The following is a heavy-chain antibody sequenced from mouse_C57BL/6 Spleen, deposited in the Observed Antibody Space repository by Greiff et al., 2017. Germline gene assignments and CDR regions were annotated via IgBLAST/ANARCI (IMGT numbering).Heavy chain of an antibody. V-gene: IGHV1-62-2*01. CDR2: FYPGSGSI. D-gene: IGHD2-2*01. CDR1: GYTFTEYT. J-gene: IGHJ4*01. Sequence: QVHVKQSGAELVKPGASVKLSCKASGYTFTEYTIHWVKQRSGQGLEWIGWFYPGSGSIKYNEKFKDKATLTAGKSSSTVYMELSRLTSEDSAVYFCASHENGYGDYAMDYWGQGTSVTVSS. CDR3: ASHENGYGDYAMDY.